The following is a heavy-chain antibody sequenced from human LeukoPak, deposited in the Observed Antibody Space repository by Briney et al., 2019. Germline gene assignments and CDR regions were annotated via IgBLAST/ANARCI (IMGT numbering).Heavy chain of an antibody. CDR3: ARDTDGDGYNSENDAFDI. Sequence: ASVKVPCKASGGTFSSYAISWVRQAPGQGLEWMGGIIPIFGTANYAQKFQGRVTITTDESTSTAYMELSSLRSEDTAVYYCARDTDGDGYNSENDAFDIWGQGTMVTVPS. V-gene: IGHV1-69*05. D-gene: IGHD5-24*01. J-gene: IGHJ3*02. CDR1: GGTFSSYA. CDR2: IIPIFGTA.